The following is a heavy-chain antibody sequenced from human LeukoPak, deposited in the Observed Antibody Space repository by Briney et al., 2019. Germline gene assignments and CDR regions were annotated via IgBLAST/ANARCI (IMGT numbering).Heavy chain of an antibody. V-gene: IGHV3-7*01. J-gene: IGHJ4*02. Sequence: PGGSLRLSCAASGLIFSYYWMSWVRQAPGKGLEWVANIKEDGSDKYYVDSVKGRFTISRHNAENSLYLQMNSLRAEDTAVYYCARYDGGVAIDYWGQGTLVTVSS. CDR1: GLIFSYYW. CDR3: ARYDGGVAIDY. D-gene: IGHD3-16*01. CDR2: IKEDGSDK.